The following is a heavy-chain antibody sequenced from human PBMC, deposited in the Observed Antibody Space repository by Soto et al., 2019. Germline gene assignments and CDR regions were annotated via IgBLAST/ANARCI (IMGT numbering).Heavy chain of an antibody. J-gene: IGHJ6*02. D-gene: IGHD4-17*01. Sequence: KPSETLSLTCAVYGGSFSGYYWSWIRQPPGKGLEWIGEINHSGSTNYNPSLKSRVTISVDTSKNQFSLKLSSVTAADTAVYYCARGTRTTVTTFYYYYGMDVWGQGTTVTVSS. CDR1: GGSFSGYY. CDR3: ARGTRTTVTTFYYYYGMDV. V-gene: IGHV4-34*01. CDR2: INHSGST.